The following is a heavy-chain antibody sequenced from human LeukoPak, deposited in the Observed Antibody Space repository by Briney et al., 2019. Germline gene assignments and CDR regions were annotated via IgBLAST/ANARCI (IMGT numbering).Heavy chain of an antibody. CDR2: INHSGST. CDR1: GGSFSGYY. D-gene: IGHD3-22*01. CDR3: ARAADDSRGYLGY. Sequence: SETLSLTCAVYGGSFSGYYWSWIRQPPGKGLEWIGEINHSGSTNYNPSLKSRVTISVDTSKNQFSLKLSSVTAADTAVYYCARAADDSRGYLGYWGQGTLVTVSS. V-gene: IGHV4-34*01. J-gene: IGHJ4*02.